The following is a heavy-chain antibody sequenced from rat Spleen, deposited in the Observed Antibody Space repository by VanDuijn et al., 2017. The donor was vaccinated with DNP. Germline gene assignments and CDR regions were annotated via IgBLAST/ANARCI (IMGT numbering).Heavy chain of an antibody. CDR1: GFTFTNYG. CDR2: ISTDDYNT. D-gene: IGHD4-1*01. J-gene: IGHJ2*01. Sequence: EVQLVESGGGLVQPGRSLKLSCAASGFTFTNYGMAWIRQTPTKGLEWVASISTDDYNTYYPDSVKGRFTISRDNAKNTQYLQMDSLRSEDTATYYCARGGHGGFDYWGQGVMVTVSS. CDR3: ARGGHGGFDY. V-gene: IGHV5S14*01.